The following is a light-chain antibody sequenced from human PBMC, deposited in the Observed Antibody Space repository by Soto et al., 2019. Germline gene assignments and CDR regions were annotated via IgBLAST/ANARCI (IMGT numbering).Light chain of an antibody. CDR2: DGS. CDR1: QNISNW. CDR3: QQYNSSAGT. V-gene: IGKV1-5*01. J-gene: IGKJ4*01. Sequence: TQSPCTRDASGGGSDTGGCRASQNISNWVAWYQQKPGKAPKLLIYDGSTLESGVPSRFSGSVSETVFTLTISSLQPEDFATYFCQQYNSSAGTFGGGTKVDIK.